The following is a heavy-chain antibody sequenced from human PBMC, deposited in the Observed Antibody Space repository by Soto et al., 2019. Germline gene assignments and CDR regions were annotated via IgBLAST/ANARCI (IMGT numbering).Heavy chain of an antibody. Sequence: QVQLQESGPGLVKPSGTLSLTCAVSGGSISSSNWWSWVRQPPGKGLEWIGEIYHSGSTNYNPSLKSRVTISVDKSKNQFSLKLSSVTDADTAVYYCARTPRRQWLPRDFDYWGQGTLVTVSS. CDR2: IYHSGST. CDR3: ARTPRRQWLPRDFDY. J-gene: IGHJ4*02. V-gene: IGHV4-4*02. D-gene: IGHD6-19*01. CDR1: GGSISSSNW.